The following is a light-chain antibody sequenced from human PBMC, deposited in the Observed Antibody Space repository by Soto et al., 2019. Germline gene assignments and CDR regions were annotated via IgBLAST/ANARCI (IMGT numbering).Light chain of an antibody. Sequence: QAVATLAPSASCSPGQLFTISPTGTKSDIGVYDFVSWYQHHRGKAPRLIIYEVVQRPSGVPDRFSGSKSGNTGCLTVCGLQAADEADYFCKSYAGSNTYVYGSGTKVTVL. CDR2: EVV. V-gene: IGLV2-8*01. J-gene: IGLJ1*01. CDR1: KSDIGVYDF. CDR3: KSYAGSNTYV.